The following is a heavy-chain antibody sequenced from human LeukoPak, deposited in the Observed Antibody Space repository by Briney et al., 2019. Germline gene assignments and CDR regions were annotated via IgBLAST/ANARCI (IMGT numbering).Heavy chain of an antibody. CDR1: GYTFTGYY. V-gene: IGHV1-2*02. Sequence: GASVKVSCKASGYTFTGYYMHWVRQAPGQGLEWMGWINPNSGGTNYAQKFQGRVTMTRDTSISTAYMELSRLRSDDTAVYYRARDWGYCSGGSCYSSFDYWGQGTLVTLSS. D-gene: IGHD2-15*01. J-gene: IGHJ4*02. CDR2: INPNSGGT. CDR3: ARDWGYCSGGSCYSSFDY.